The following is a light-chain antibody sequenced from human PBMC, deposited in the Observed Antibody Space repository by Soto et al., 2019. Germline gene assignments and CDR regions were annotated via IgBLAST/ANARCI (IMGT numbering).Light chain of an antibody. Sequence: VWVQHSATLSLSPGEIATLSCRPSQSVSSYLAWYQQKPGQAPRLLVHDASNRATGIPARFSGSGSGTDFTLTISSLNPEEFAVDYCQQRSNWPPPLTFGGGTKVDIK. V-gene: IGKV3-11*01. CDR2: DAS. CDR1: QSVSSY. J-gene: IGKJ4*01. CDR3: QQRSNWPPPLT.